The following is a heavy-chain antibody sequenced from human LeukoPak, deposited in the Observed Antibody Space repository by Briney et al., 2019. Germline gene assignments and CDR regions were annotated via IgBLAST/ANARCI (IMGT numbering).Heavy chain of an antibody. CDR3: AGSSSWRLFDY. Sequence: GGSLRLSCAASGFTFSSYWMHWVRQAPGKGLVWVSRINSDGSSTSYVDSVKGRFTISRDNAKNTLYLQMNSLRAEDTAVYYCAGSSSWRLFDYWGQGTVVTVSS. CDR1: GFTFSSYW. V-gene: IGHV3-74*01. D-gene: IGHD6-13*01. CDR2: INSDGSST. J-gene: IGHJ4*02.